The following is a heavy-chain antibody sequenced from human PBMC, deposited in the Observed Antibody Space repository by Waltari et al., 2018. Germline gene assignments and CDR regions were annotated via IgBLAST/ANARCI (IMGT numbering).Heavy chain of an antibody. CDR3: ARGGAVRPWGSDR. CDR1: GGSTSNFY. Sequence: QVQLQESGPGLEKPSATLYLTCNVSGGSTSNFYWTWIRQPAGKRLEWFGRISPTGGVNYNPSLKGRVTMSLDMSKNQFSLRLKSVTAADTALYFCARGGAVRPWGSDRWGQGTLVTVSS. D-gene: IGHD6-6*01. CDR2: ISPTGGV. J-gene: IGHJ5*02. V-gene: IGHV4-4*07.